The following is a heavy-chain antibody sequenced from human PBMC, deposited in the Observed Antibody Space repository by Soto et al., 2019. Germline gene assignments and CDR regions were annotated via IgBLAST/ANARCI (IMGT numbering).Heavy chain of an antibody. D-gene: IGHD2-15*01. Sequence: ASVKVSCKASGYTFTSYDINWVRQATGQGLEWMGWMNPNSGNTGYAQKFQGRVTMTRNTSISTAYMELSSLRSEDTAVYYCARMCSGDSCYSYYYYGMDVWGQGTTVTVSS. CDR1: GYTFTSYD. CDR2: MNPNSGNT. J-gene: IGHJ6*02. CDR3: ARMCSGDSCYSYYYYGMDV. V-gene: IGHV1-8*01.